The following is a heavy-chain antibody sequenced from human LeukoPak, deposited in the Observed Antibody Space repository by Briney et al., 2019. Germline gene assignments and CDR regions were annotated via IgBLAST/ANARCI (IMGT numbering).Heavy chain of an antibody. CDR1: GYSFTTYW. D-gene: IGHD6-19*01. CDR2: IYPDDFDT. V-gene: IGHV5-51*01. Sequence: GESLKFSCKGSGYSFTTYWIGWVRQMPGKGLEWMGIIYPDDFDTRYSPSFQGQVTISADKSISTAYLQWSSLKASDTAMYYCARRSSGWGRDFDYWGQGTLVTVPS. J-gene: IGHJ4*02. CDR3: ARRSSGWGRDFDY.